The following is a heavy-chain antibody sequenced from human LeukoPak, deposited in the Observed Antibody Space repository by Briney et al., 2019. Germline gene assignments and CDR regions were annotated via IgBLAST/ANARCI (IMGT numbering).Heavy chain of an antibody. V-gene: IGHV4-38-2*02. CDR3: ARYIAVAEGYFDY. CDR1: GYSISSGYY. CDR2: IYHSGST. Sequence: SETLSLTCTVSGYSISSGYYWGWIRQPPGKGLEWIGSIYHSGSTYYNPSLKSRVTISVDTSKNQFSLKLSSVTAADTAVYYCARYIAVAEGYFDYWGQGTLVTVSS. D-gene: IGHD6-19*01. J-gene: IGHJ4*02.